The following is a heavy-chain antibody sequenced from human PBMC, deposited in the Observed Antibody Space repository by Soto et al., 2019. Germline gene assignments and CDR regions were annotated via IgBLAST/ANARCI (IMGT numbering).Heavy chain of an antibody. J-gene: IGHJ4*02. CDR3: SRALPPSSSSGCYFDY. D-gene: IGHD6-6*01. Sequence: ASVKVSCKASGYTFTSYYMHWVRQAPGQGLEWMGIINPSGGSTSYAQKFQGRVTMTRDTSTSTVYMELSSLRSEDTAVYYCSRALPPSSSSGCYFDYWGQGTLVTVSS. V-gene: IGHV1-46*01. CDR1: GYTFTSYY. CDR2: INPSGGST.